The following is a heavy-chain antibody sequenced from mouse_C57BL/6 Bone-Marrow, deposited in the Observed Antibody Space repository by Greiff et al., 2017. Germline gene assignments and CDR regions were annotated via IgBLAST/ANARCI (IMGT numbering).Heavy chain of an antibody. CDR2: IDPSDSYT. CDR3: ARAAY. CDR1: GYTFTSYW. J-gene: IGHJ3*01. V-gene: IGHV1-59*01. Sequence: QVQLQQSGAELVRPGTSVKLSCKASGYTFTSYWMHWVKQRPGQGLEWIGVIDPSDSYTNYNQKFKGKATLTVDTSSSTAYMQLSSLTSEDSAVYYCARAAYWGQGTLVTVSA.